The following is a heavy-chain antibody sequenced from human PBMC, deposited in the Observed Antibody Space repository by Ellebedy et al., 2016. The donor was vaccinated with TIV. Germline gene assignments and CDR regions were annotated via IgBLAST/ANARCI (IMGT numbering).Heavy chain of an antibody. CDR2: ISYDGSNK. Sequence: GESLKISCAAPGFTFSSYAMHWVRQAPGKGLEWVAVISYDGSNKYYADSVKGRFTISRDNSKNTLYLQMNSLRAEDTAVYYCARVAYSSSWFYYYYGMDVWGQGTTVTVSS. V-gene: IGHV3-30-3*01. D-gene: IGHD6-13*01. J-gene: IGHJ6*02. CDR3: ARVAYSSSWFYYYYGMDV. CDR1: GFTFSSYA.